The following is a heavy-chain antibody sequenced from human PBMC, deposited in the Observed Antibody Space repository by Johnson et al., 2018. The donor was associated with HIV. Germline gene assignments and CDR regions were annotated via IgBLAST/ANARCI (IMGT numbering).Heavy chain of an antibody. CDR1: GFTFSSYA. V-gene: IGHV3-30*04. CDR3: ARGSRYTHDNDDVYLLQAFDI. D-gene: IGHD3-16*01. J-gene: IGHJ3*02. CDR2: ISYDGSDK. Sequence: QVQLVESGGGLVRPGRSLRLSCAASGFTFSSYAMHWVRQAPAKGLEWVAVISYDGSDKYYAASVKGRFTISRDSSKNTLYLQMNTLRADDTAVYYCARGSRYTHDNDDVYLLQAFDIWGQGTMVTVSS.